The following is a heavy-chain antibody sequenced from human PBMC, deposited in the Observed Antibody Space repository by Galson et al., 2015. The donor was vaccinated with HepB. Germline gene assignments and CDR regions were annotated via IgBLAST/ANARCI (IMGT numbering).Heavy chain of an antibody. V-gene: IGHV3-49*03. CDR1: GFIFADYA. CDR2: IRSKTNGGTA. D-gene: IGHD3-3*01. CDR3: ARRNAPPRQGIFRYFDY. Sequence: SLRLSCAASGFIFADYAVSWFRQAPGRGLEWVAFIRSKTNGGTAEYAASVNDRFTISSDDSRNSSYLHMNSLNTEDTAVYYCARRNAPPRQGIFRYFDYWGQGAQVTVSS. J-gene: IGHJ4*02.